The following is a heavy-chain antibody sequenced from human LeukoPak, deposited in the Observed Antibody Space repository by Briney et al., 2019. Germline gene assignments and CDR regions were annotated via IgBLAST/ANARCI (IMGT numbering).Heavy chain of an antibody. Sequence: ASVKVSCKASGYTFTGYYMHWVRQAPGQGLEWMGWINPNSGGTNYAQKSQGRVTMTRDTSISTAYMELSRLRSDDTAVYYCARSSKYINRYSSGWYRVWYYFDYWGQGTLVTVSS. CDR1: GYTFTGYY. V-gene: IGHV1-2*02. D-gene: IGHD6-19*01. J-gene: IGHJ4*02. CDR2: INPNSGGT. CDR3: ARSSKYINRYSSGWYRVWYYFDY.